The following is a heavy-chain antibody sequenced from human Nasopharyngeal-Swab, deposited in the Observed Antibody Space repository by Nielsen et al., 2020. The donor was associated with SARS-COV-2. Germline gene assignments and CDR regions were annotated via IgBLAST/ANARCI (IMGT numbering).Heavy chain of an antibody. CDR3: AKSFAALTTVSNFDY. J-gene: IGHJ4*02. V-gene: IGHV3-30*04. D-gene: IGHD4-17*01. Sequence: GESLKISCAASGFTFSSYAIHWVRQAPGKGLEWVTFISYDGRNKYYADSVKGRFTISRDNSKNTLYLQMNSLRAEDTAVYYCAKSFAALTTVSNFDYWGQGTLVTVSS. CDR2: ISYDGRNK. CDR1: GFTFSSYA.